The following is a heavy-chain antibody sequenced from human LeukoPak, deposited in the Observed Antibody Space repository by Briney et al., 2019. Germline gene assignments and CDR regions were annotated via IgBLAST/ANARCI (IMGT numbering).Heavy chain of an antibody. J-gene: IGHJ4*02. CDR1: GGSINSSSYY. CDR3: SRGRGNYYVLDY. CDR2: IYYTGST. D-gene: IGHD1-26*01. V-gene: IGHV4-39*07. Sequence: SETLSLTCTVSGGSINSSSYYWGWIRQPPGKGLEWIGSIYYTGSTYYNPSPESRVTISLDTSKNQFSLKLNSVTAADTAIYYCSRGRGNYYVLDYWGQGTLVTVSS.